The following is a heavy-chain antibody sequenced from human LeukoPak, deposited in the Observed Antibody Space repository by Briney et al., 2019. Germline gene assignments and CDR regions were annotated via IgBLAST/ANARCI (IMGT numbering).Heavy chain of an antibody. CDR2: ISGSGGSI. Sequence: GGSLRLSCAASGFTFSSYGMSWVRQAPGKGLEWVSGISGSGGSIYYAGSLKGRFTISKDNSKNTLYLQMNSLRAEDTAVYYCAKDHTVGATFGVYFDYWGQGTLVTVSS. J-gene: IGHJ4*02. V-gene: IGHV3-23*01. CDR3: AKDHTVGATFGVYFDY. CDR1: GFTFSSYG. D-gene: IGHD1-26*01.